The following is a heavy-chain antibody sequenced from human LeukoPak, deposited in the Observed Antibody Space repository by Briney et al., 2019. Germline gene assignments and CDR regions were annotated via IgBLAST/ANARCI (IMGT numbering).Heavy chain of an antibody. CDR3: ATDQEATTVVVVAFDY. J-gene: IGHJ4*02. CDR1: GFTVSSNY. D-gene: IGHD2-15*01. V-gene: IGHV3-53*01. Sequence: PGGSLRLSCAASGFTVSSNYMSWVRQAPGKGLEWVSVIYSGGSTYYADSVKGRFTISRDNSKNTLYLQMNSLRAEDTAVYYCATDQEATTVVVVAFDYWGQGTLVTVSS. CDR2: IYSGGST.